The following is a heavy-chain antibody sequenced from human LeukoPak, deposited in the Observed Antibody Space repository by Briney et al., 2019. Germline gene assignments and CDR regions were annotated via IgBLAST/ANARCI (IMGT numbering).Heavy chain of an antibody. CDR3: ARVNARGDGYNNYYFDY. J-gene: IGHJ4*02. V-gene: IGHV4-30-4*01. D-gene: IGHD5-24*01. CDR2: IYYSGST. Sequence: SETLSLTCTVSGGSISSGDYYWSWIRQPPGKGLEWIGYIYYSGSTYYNPSLKSRVTISVDTSKNQFSLKLSSVTAADTAVYYCARVNARGDGYNNYYFDYWGQGTLVTVCS. CDR1: GGSISSGDYY.